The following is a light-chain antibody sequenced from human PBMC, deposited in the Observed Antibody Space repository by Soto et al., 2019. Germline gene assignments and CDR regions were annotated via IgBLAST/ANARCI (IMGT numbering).Light chain of an antibody. Sequence: DIQMTQSPSSLSASVGDRVTITCRASQDISNYLNWYQQRPGKAPKLLIYDASNLERGVPSRISGTRSGTHFTFAITSLQPEDVATYYCQQSDSLPLTFGQGTRLEI. CDR1: QDISNY. J-gene: IGKJ5*01. V-gene: IGKV1-33*01. CDR2: DAS. CDR3: QQSDSLPLT.